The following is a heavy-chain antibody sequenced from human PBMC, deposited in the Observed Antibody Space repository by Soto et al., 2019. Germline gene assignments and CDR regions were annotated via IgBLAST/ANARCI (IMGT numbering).Heavy chain of an antibody. CDR3: ARGGPLYYYGSGSYDPFDY. CDR1: GGTFSSYA. Sequence: QVQLVQSGAEVKKPGSSVKVSCKASGGTFSSYAISWVRQAPGQGLEWMGGIIPIFGTANYAQKFQGRVTITADESTSTAYMELSSLRSEDTAVDYCARGGPLYYYGSGSYDPFDYWGQGTLVTVSS. J-gene: IGHJ4*02. V-gene: IGHV1-69*01. D-gene: IGHD3-10*01. CDR2: IIPIFGTA.